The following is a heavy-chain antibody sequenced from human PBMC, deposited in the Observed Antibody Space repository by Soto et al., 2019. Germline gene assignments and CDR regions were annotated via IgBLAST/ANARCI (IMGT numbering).Heavy chain of an antibody. J-gene: IGHJ4*02. CDR1: GGSISSGGYY. Sequence: SETLSLTCTVSGGSISSGGYYWSWIRQHPGKGLECIGYIYYSGSTYYNPSLKSRVTISVDTSKNQFSLKLSSVTAADTAVYYCARARLPPRGILSFDYWGQGTMGTVSS. D-gene: IGHD6-25*01. V-gene: IGHV4-31*03. CDR2: IYYSGST. CDR3: ARARLPPRGILSFDY.